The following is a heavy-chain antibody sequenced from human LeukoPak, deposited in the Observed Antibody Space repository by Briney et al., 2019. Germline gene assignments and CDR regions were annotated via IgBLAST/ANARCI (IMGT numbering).Heavy chain of an antibody. J-gene: IGHJ4*02. Sequence: ASVKVSFTASGYTFTSYYLHWVRQAPGQGLEWMGLINPNDGSTSYTQKFQGRVTMTRDTSTSIVYMELSSLRSEDTAVYYCARGRGRYCSGGSCFGDGDNWGQGTLVTVSS. CDR1: GYTFTSYY. CDR3: ARGRGRYCSGGSCFGDGDN. V-gene: IGHV1-46*01. D-gene: IGHD2-15*01. CDR2: INPNDGST.